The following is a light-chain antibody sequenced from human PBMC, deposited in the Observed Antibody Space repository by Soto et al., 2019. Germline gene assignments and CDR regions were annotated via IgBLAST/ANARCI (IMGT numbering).Light chain of an antibody. CDR3: QQYDYSRT. J-gene: IGKJ1*01. CDR2: DVS. CDR1: QSIAAS. Sequence: DVQMTRSPSTLSASVGDSVTITCRASQSIAASLAWYQLKPGEAPKLLIYDVSNLESGVPSRFSGSGSGTEFSLTIRSLHPDDFATYYCQQYDYSRTFGQGTKVEIK. V-gene: IGKV1-5*01.